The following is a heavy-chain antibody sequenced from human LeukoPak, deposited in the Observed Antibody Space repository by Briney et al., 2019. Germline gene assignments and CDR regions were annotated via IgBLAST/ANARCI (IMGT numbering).Heavy chain of an antibody. Sequence: SETLSLTCTVSGGSIISYYGSWIRQPPGKGLEWIGYIYYSGSTNYNPSLKSRVTISVDTSKNQFSLKLSSVTAADTAVYYCARAVAMAGTEPFHHWGQGTLVTVSS. CDR2: IYYSGST. CDR3: ARAVAMAGTEPFHH. J-gene: IGHJ1*01. D-gene: IGHD6-19*01. CDR1: GGSIISYY. V-gene: IGHV4-59*01.